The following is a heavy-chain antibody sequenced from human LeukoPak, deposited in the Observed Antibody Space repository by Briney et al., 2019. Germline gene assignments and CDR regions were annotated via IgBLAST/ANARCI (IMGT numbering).Heavy chain of an antibody. CDR1: GFTFSTYW. V-gene: IGHV3-7*01. D-gene: IGHD3-22*01. J-gene: IGHJ4*02. CDR2: IKQDGSEK. CDR3: AGGRYYDISAWK. Sequence: GGSLRLSCAASGFTFSTYWMSWVRQAPGKGLEWVANIKQDGSEKYYVDSVKGRFTISRDNTKNSLYLQMNSLRAEDTAVYYCAGGRYYDISAWKWGQGTLVTVSS.